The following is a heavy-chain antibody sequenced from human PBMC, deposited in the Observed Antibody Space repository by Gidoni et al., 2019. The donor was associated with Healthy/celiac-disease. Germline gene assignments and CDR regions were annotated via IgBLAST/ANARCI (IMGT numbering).Heavy chain of an antibody. Sequence: EVQLVESGGGLVKPGGSLRLSCAASGFTFSSYSMNWVRQAPGKGLEWVSSISSSSSYIYYADSVKGRFTISRDNAKNSLYLQMNSLRAEDTAVYYCARDLSVEPYSSGWYPSVSSYFDYWGQGTLVTVSS. CDR2: ISSSSSYI. V-gene: IGHV3-21*01. D-gene: IGHD6-19*01. J-gene: IGHJ4*02. CDR1: GFTFSSYS. CDR3: ARDLSVEPYSSGWYPSVSSYFDY.